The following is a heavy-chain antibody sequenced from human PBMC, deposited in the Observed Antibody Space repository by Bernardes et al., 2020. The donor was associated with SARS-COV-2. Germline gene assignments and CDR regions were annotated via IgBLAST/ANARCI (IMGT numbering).Heavy chain of an antibody. Sequence: TLSLTCTVSGGSISTNYWSWVRQSPERGLEWIGYIYYRGSTNYNPSLKSRVTISVDTSKSQFSLRLSSVTAADTAVYYCARETKENWFDAWGQGTLVTVSS. CDR1: GGSISTNY. CDR2: IYYRGST. V-gene: IGHV4-59*01. J-gene: IGHJ5*02. CDR3: ARETKENWFDA.